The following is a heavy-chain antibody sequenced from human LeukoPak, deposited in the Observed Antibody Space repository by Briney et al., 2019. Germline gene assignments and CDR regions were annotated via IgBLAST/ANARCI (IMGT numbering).Heavy chain of an antibody. J-gene: IGHJ6*03. D-gene: IGHD3-16*02. CDR3: ARGLVEDQIHIHMDV. Sequence: GGSLRLSCAVSGFTFSSYAMSWVRQAPGKGLEWVSAISGSGGSTYYADSVKGRFTISRDNSKNTLYLQMNSLRAEDTAVYYCARGLVEDQIHIHMDVWGKGTTVIVSS. CDR2: ISGSGGST. V-gene: IGHV3-23*01. CDR1: GFTFSSYA.